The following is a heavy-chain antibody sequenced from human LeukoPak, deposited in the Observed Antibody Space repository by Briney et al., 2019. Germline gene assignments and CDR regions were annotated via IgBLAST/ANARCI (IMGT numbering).Heavy chain of an antibody. D-gene: IGHD1-7*01. CDR1: GGSISSYY. J-gene: IGHJ6*03. CDR2: IYTSGST. V-gene: IGHV4-4*09. Sequence: PSETLSLTCTVSGGSISSYYWSWIRQPPGKGLEWIGYIYTSGSTTYNPSLKSRVTVSVDTSKNQFSLKLSSVTAADTAVYYCARGITGTTAELGTYYYYYYMDVWGKGTTVTVSS. CDR3: ARGITGTTAELGTYYYYYYMDV.